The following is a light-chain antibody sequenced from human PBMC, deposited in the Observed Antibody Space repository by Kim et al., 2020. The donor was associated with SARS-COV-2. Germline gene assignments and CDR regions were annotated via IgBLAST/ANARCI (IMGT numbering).Light chain of an antibody. V-gene: IGLV1-47*01. J-gene: IGLJ3*02. CDR2: RNN. Sequence: GSGVPISCSESNSNIRSNYVYWYQQLPGTAPKLLIYRNNQRPSGVPDRFSGSKSGTSASLAISGLRSEDEADYYCAAWDDSLSVWVFGGGTQLTVL. CDR1: NSNIRSNY. CDR3: AAWDDSLSVWV.